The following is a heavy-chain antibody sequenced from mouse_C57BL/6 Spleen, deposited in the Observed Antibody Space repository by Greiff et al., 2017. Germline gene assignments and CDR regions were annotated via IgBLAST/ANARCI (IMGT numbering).Heavy chain of an antibody. Sequence: QVQLKQPGAELVKPGASVKMSCKASGYTFTSYWITWVKQRPGQGLEWIGDIYPGSGSTNYNEKFKSKATLTVDTSPSTAYMQLSSLTSEDSAVYYCARGGTVTFDYWGQGTTLTVSS. CDR1: GYTFTSYW. J-gene: IGHJ2*01. CDR2: IYPGSGST. V-gene: IGHV1-55*01. CDR3: ARGGTVTFDY. D-gene: IGHD4-1*01.